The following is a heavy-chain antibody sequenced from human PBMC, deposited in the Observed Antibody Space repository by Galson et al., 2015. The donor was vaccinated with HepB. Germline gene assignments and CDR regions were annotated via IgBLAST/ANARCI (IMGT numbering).Heavy chain of an antibody. CDR1: GYTFTSYY. J-gene: IGHJ4*02. CDR3: ARGMLTMVRGVMSVFDY. D-gene: IGHD3-10*01. CDR2: INPSGGST. V-gene: IGHV1-46*04. Sequence: SVKVSCKASGYTFTSYYMHWVRQAPGQGLEWMGIINPSGGSTSYAQKLQGRVTMTRDTSTSTVYMELSSLRSEDTAVYYCARGMLTMVRGVMSVFDYWGQGTLVTVSS.